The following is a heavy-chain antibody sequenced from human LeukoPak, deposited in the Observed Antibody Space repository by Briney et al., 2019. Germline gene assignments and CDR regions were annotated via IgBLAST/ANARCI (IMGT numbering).Heavy chain of an antibody. V-gene: IGHV3-7*01. D-gene: IGHD3-16*02. J-gene: IGHJ3*02. CDR1: GFTFSSYW. Sequence: GGSLRLSCAASGFTFSSYWMSWVRQTPGKGLEGVAFIKQGGSETYYVDSVKGRFTISRDDAKNSLYLQMNSLRAEDTAVYYCARDIEALDICGQGTMVSVSS. CDR3: ARDIEALDI. CDR2: IKQGGSET.